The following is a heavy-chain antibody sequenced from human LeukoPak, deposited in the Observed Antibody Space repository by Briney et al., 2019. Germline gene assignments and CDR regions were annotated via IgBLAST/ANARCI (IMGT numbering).Heavy chain of an antibody. V-gene: IGHV1-69*06. Sequence: ASVKVSCKASGYTFTGYYMHWVRQAPGQGLEWMGRIIPIFGTANYAQKFQGRVTITADKSTSTAYMELSSLRSEDTAVYYCARDQAIPKSYYYYGMDVWGQGTTVTVSS. D-gene: IGHD2-2*02. J-gene: IGHJ6*02. CDR1: GYTFTGYY. CDR2: IIPIFGTA. CDR3: ARDQAIPKSYYYYGMDV.